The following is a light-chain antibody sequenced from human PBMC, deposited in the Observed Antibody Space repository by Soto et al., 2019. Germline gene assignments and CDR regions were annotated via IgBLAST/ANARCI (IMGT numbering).Light chain of an antibody. CDR3: TSYASGSSHVV. V-gene: IGLV2-14*01. CDR1: SSDIGGYDY. Sequence: QSALTQPASVSGSPGQSITLSCTGTSSDIGGYDYVSWYQRHPVKAPKLIIYDVNNRPSGVSNRFSGSKSGNTASLTISGLQAEDEADYYCTSYASGSSHVVVGGGTQLTVL. J-gene: IGLJ7*01. CDR2: DVN.